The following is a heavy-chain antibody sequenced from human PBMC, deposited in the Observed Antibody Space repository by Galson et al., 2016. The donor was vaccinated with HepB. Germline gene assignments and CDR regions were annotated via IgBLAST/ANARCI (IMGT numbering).Heavy chain of an antibody. J-gene: IGHJ3*01. Sequence: SLRLSCAASGFTFSDFYMSWIRQAPGKGLEWVSYITTSGSTIYYADSVKGRFTISRDNAKNSLYLQMNSLRADDTAVYYCGKAGYSYGDDAFDFWGQGTMVTVSS. CDR1: GFTFSDFY. D-gene: IGHD5-18*01. CDR3: GKAGYSYGDDAFDF. CDR2: ITTSGSTI. V-gene: IGHV3-11*04.